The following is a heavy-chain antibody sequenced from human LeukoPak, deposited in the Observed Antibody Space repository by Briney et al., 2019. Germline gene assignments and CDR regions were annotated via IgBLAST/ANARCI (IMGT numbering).Heavy chain of an antibody. J-gene: IGHJ4*02. Sequence: SGTLSLTCAVSGGSISSSNWWSWVRQPPGKGLEWIGEIYHSGSTNYNPSLKSRVTISVDKSKNQFSLKLSSVTAADTAVYYCASRLGYCSGGSCYHPFDYWSQGTLVTVSS. V-gene: IGHV4-4*02. CDR1: GGSISSSNW. CDR2: IYHSGST. CDR3: ASRLGYCSGGSCYHPFDY. D-gene: IGHD2-15*01.